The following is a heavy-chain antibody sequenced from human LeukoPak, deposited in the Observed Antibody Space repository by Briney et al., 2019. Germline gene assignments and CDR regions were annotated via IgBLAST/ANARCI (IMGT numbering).Heavy chain of an antibody. J-gene: IGHJ4*02. Sequence: ASVKVSCKASGYTFTSYGISWVRQAPGQGFEWMGWISAYNGNTNYAQKLQGRVTMTTDTSTSTAYMELRSLRPDDTAVYYCARGGIQLWLSAAGLDYWGQGTLVTVSS. CDR3: ARGGIQLWLSAAGLDY. D-gene: IGHD5-18*01. CDR2: ISAYNGNT. V-gene: IGHV1-18*01. CDR1: GYTFTSYG.